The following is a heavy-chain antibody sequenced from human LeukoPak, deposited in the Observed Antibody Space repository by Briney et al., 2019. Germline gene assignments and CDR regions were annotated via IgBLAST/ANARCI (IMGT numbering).Heavy chain of an antibody. CDR2: INPNSGGT. CDR1: GYTFTGYY. J-gene: IGHJ4*02. V-gene: IGHV1-2*02. Sequence: ASVKVSFKASGYTFTGYYIHWLRQAPGQRLEWMGWINPNSGGTNYAQKFQGRVTMTRDTSISTAYMELRSDDTAVYYCARVWAAASNYFDCWGQGTLVTVSS. CDR3: ARVWAAASNYFDC. D-gene: IGHD6-13*01.